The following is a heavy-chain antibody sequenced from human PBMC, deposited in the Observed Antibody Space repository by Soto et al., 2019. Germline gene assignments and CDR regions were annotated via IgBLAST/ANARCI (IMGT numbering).Heavy chain of an antibody. CDR3: AKDQAAAGTISSYFQY. J-gene: IGHJ1*01. V-gene: IGHV3-23*01. CDR2: ISGSGGTT. CDR1: GFSFSSYA. Sequence: EVQLLESGGDLVQPEGSLRLSCAASGFSFSSYAMSWVRQAPGKGLEWVSGISGSGGTTYYADSVKGRFTISRDNSKNTLYLQMNSLRAEDTAVYYCAKDQAAAGTISSYFQYWGQGTLVTVSS. D-gene: IGHD6-13*01.